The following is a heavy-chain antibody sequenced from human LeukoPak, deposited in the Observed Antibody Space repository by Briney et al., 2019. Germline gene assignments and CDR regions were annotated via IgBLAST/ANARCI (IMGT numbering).Heavy chain of an antibody. V-gene: IGHV3-30*04. Sequence: GRSLRLSCAASGFTFSSYAMHWVRQAPGKGLEWVAVISYDGINKYYADSVKGRFTISRDNSKNTLYLQMNSLRAEDTAVYYCARDFCSGGSCYFDYWGQGTLVTVSS. CDR3: ARDFCSGGSCYFDY. D-gene: IGHD2-15*01. CDR1: GFTFSSYA. J-gene: IGHJ4*02. CDR2: ISYDGINK.